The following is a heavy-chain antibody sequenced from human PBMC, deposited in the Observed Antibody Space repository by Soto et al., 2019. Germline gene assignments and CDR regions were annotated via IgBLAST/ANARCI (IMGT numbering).Heavy chain of an antibody. Sequence: GGSLRLSCAASGFTASSNYMSWVRQAPGKGMEWVSVIYSGSSTYYADSVKGRFTISRHNSKNTLYLQMNSLRAEDTAVYYCARDFCSGGSCLVGYYYMDVWGKGTTVTVSS. CDR2: IYSGSST. V-gene: IGHV3-53*04. CDR3: ARDFCSGGSCLVGYYYMDV. J-gene: IGHJ6*03. CDR1: GFTASSNY. D-gene: IGHD2-15*01.